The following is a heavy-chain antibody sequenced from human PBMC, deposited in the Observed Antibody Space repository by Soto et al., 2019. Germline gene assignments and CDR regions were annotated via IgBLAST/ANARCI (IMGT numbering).Heavy chain of an antibody. D-gene: IGHD3-22*01. V-gene: IGHV3-23*01. CDR2: INDDGVST. CDR1: GFSFNDYA. Sequence: EVQLLESGGGVVQPGGSLRLSCAASGFSFNDYAMTWVRQAPGKGLEWVSAINDDGVSTYYADSMKGRFTISRDNSKNTVFLEMNSLRAEDTAAYHCAKVVVMRAVNDALDIWGQGTMVTVSS. J-gene: IGHJ3*02. CDR3: AKVVVMRAVNDALDI.